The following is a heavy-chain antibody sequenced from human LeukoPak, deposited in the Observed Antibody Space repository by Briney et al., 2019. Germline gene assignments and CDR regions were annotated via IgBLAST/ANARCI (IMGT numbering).Heavy chain of an antibody. D-gene: IGHD4-17*01. CDR2: ISSSDSTI. V-gene: IGHV3-48*03. CDR1: GFIFSSYE. J-gene: IGHJ4*02. Sequence: GGSLRLSCAASGFIFSSYERNWVRQAPGKGLEWVSYISSSDSTIYYADSVRGRFTISRDNAENSLYMQMNSLRAEYTAVYYCARDNDYGDPDYWGQGTLVTVSS. CDR3: ARDNDYGDPDY.